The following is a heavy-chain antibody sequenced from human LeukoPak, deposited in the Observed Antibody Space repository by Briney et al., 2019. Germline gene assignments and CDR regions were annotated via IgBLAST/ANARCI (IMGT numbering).Heavy chain of an antibody. J-gene: IGHJ6*02. V-gene: IGHV7-4-1*02. CDR1: GYTFTSYT. CDR3: ARNNYYDMDV. Sequence: ASVKVSCKASGYTFTSYTMNWVRQAPGQGVEWMGWINTNTGNPTYAQGFTGRFVFSLDTSFSTGYLQISSLKAEDTAVYYCARNNYYDMDVWCQGTTVTVCS. CDR2: INTNTGNP.